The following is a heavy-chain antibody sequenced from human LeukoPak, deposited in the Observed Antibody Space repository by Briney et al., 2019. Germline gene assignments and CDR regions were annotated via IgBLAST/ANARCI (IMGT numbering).Heavy chain of an antibody. CDR2: INSDGSST. Sequence: GGSLRLSCVASGFTFSSYWMHWVRRAPGKGLVWVSRINSDGSSTSYADSVKGRFTISRDNAKNTLYLQMNSLRAEDTAVYYCARGHKPWYSSSSRENWFDPWGQGTLVTVSS. CDR3: ARGHKPWYSSSSRENWFDP. V-gene: IGHV3-74*01. J-gene: IGHJ5*02. CDR1: GFTFSSYW. D-gene: IGHD6-13*01.